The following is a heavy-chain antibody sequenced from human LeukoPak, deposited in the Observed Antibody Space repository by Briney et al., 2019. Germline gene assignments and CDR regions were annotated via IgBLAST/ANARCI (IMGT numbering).Heavy chain of an antibody. D-gene: IGHD1-26*01. CDR2: INWNGAST. CDR3: ASGSVSPKLDY. CDR1: GFSSDDYA. Sequence: GGSLRLSCTASGFSSDDYAMNWVRQAPGKGLEWVSGINWNGASTDYADSVRGRFTISRDNAKKSLYLQMKSLRTEDRAFDYSASGSVSPKLDYWGQGALVTVSS. J-gene: IGHJ4*02. V-gene: IGHV3-20*04.